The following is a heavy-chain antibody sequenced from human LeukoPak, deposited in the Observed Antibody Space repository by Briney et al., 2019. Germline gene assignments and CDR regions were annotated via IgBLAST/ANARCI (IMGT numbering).Heavy chain of an antibody. J-gene: IGHJ4*02. V-gene: IGHV1-69*05. D-gene: IGHD3-22*01. CDR2: IIPIFGTA. Sequence: GASVKVSCXASGGTFSSYAISWVRQAPGQGLEWMGGIIPIFGTANYAQKFQGRVTITTDESTSTAYMELSSLRSEDTAVYYCARDDSSGYLDYWGQRTLVTVSS. CDR3: ARDDSSGYLDY. CDR1: GGTFSSYA.